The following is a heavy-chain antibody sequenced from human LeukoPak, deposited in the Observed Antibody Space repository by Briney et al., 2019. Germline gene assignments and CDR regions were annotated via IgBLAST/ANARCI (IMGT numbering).Heavy chain of an antibody. CDR1: GGSISSYY. V-gene: IGHV4-59*01. CDR2: IYYSGST. CDR3: ASLAYTYYDFLTGYYIPDY. J-gene: IGHJ4*02. Sequence: SETLSLTCTVSGGSISSYYWSWIRQAPGKGLEWIGYIYYSGSTNYNPSLKSRVTISVDTSKNQFSLKLSSVTAADTAVYYCASLAYTYYDFLTGYYIPDYWGQGTLVTVSS. D-gene: IGHD3-9*01.